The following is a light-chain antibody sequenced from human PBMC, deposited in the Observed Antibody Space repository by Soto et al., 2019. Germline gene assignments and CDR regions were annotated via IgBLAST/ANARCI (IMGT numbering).Light chain of an antibody. CDR3: QQYGSSPQT. CDR1: RSFSSSY. J-gene: IGKJ1*01. Sequence: EIVLTQSPGTLPCSPGERPTPPCRASRSFSSSYLAWYQQKPGQAPRLLIYGASSRATGIPDRFSGSGSGTDFTLTISRLEPEDFAVYYCQQYGSSPQTFGQGTKVEIK. CDR2: GAS. V-gene: IGKV3-20*01.